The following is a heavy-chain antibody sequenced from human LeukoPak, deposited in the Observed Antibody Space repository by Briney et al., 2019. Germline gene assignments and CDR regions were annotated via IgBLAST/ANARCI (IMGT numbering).Heavy chain of an antibody. CDR3: AKTSLSDASGYYYYTDV. CDR1: GFTFSSYA. CDR2: ISGSGGST. J-gene: IGHJ6*03. Sequence: GGSLRLSCAASGFTFSSYAMSWVRQAPGKGLEWVSAISGSGGSTYYADSVKGRFTISRDNSKNTLYLQMNSLRAEDTAVYYCAKTSLSDASGYYYYTDVWGKGTTVTVSS. V-gene: IGHV3-23*01. D-gene: IGHD3-3*01.